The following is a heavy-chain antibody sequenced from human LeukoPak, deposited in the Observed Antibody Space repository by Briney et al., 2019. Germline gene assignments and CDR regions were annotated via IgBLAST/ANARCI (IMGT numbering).Heavy chain of an antibody. V-gene: IGHV3-7*01. Sequence: GGSLRLSCAASGFTFSSYWMSRVRQAPGKGLEWVANIKQDGSEKYYVDSVKGRFTISRDNAKNSLYLQMNSLRAEDTAVYYCARDSGIVGATMDYWGQGTLVTVSS. J-gene: IGHJ4*02. CDR2: IKQDGSEK. CDR3: ARDSGIVGATMDY. CDR1: GFTFSSYW. D-gene: IGHD1-26*01.